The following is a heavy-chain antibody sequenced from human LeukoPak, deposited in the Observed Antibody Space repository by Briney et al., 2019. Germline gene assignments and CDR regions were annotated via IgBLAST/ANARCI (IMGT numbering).Heavy chain of an antibody. CDR3: ARDTAYSGSHYGSDY. CDR2: VSAYNANT. V-gene: IGHV1-18*01. D-gene: IGHD1-26*01. J-gene: IGHJ4*02. Sequence: GASVKVSCKASGYTFTSYGISWVRQAPGQGLEWMGWVSAYNANTNYAQKLQGRVTMTTDTSASTASMELRSLRSDDTAVYFCARDTAYSGSHYGSDYWGQGTLVTVSS. CDR1: GYTFTSYG.